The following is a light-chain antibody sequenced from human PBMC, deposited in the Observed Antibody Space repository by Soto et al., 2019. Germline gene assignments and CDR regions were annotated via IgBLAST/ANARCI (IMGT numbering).Light chain of an antibody. V-gene: IGKV3-15*01. CDR2: GAS. J-gene: IGKJ5*01. Sequence: EIVMTQSPGTLSVSPGERATLSCRASESVDRYLAWYKQKPGQAPRLLIYGASTRATGVPARFSCSGSGTEFTHTSSSLQSEDFAVYFCQQCSEWPLITFGQGTRLEAK. CDR3: QQCSEWPLIT. CDR1: ESVDRY.